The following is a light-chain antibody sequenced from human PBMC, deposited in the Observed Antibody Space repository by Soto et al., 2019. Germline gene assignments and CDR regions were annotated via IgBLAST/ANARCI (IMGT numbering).Light chain of an antibody. CDR2: WAS. V-gene: IGKV4-1*01. CDR1: QSVLYSSNNKEY. J-gene: IGKJ1*01. CDR3: QQYCTTPWT. Sequence: DIVMTQSPDSLSVSLGDRATINCKSSQSVLYSSNNKEYLAWYQQKPGQVPKVLIYWASTRESGVPDRFSGSGSGTDFTLTISSLQAEDAAVYYCQQYCTTPWTFGQGTKVEIK.